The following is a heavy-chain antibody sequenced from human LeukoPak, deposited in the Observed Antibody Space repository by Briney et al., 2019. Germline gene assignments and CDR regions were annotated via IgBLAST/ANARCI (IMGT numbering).Heavy chain of an antibody. D-gene: IGHD5-18*01. CDR3: ARSRNVDTAMVAWYFDL. Sequence: ASVKVSCKASGYTFTGYYMHWVRQAPGQGLEWMGWINPNSGGTNYAQKFQGWVTMTRDTSISTAYMELSRLRSDDTAVYYCARSRNVDTAMVAWYFDLWGRGTLVTVSS. CDR1: GYTFTGYY. J-gene: IGHJ2*01. CDR2: INPNSGGT. V-gene: IGHV1-2*04.